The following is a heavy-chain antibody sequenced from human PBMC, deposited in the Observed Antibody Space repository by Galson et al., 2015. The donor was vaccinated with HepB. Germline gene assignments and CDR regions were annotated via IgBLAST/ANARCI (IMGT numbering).Heavy chain of an antibody. CDR1: GYTFTSYG. J-gene: IGHJ3*02. V-gene: IGHV1-18*01. CDR3: ARDQTDYQLVRNDAIDI. CDR2: IIPYNGNT. Sequence: SVKVSCKASGYTFTSYGISWVRQAPGQGLEWMGWIIPYNGNTNYAQRLQGRVTMTTDTSTSTAYMELRSLRSDDTAVYYCARDQTDYQLVRNDAIDIWGQGTMVTVSS. D-gene: IGHD2-2*01.